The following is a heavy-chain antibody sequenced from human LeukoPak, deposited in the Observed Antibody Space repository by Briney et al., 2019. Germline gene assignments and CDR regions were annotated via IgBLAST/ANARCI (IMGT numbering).Heavy chain of an antibody. CDR2: IWYDGSNK. J-gene: IGHJ4*02. CDR3: ARDGAFSLRFLEWLDY. CDR1: GFTFSHYG. D-gene: IGHD3-3*01. Sequence: GGSLRLSCAASGFTFSHYGMHWVRQAPGKGLEWVAVIWYDGSNKYYADSVKGRFTISRDNSKNTLYLQMNSLRAEDTAVYYCARDGAFSLRFLEWLDYWGQGTLVTVSS. V-gene: IGHV3-33*01.